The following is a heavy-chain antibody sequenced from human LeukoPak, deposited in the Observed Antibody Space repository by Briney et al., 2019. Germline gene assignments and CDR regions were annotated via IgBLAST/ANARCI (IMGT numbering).Heavy chain of an antibody. CDR3: ARDSRTTIFGVVSWWFDP. Sequence: SETLSLTCTVSGGSISSYYWSWIRQPPGKGLEWIGYIYYSGSTNYNPSLKRRVTISVDTSKNQFSLKLSSVTAADTAVYYCARDSRTTIFGVVSWWFDPWGQGTLVTVSS. J-gene: IGHJ5*02. D-gene: IGHD3-3*01. CDR2: IYYSGST. V-gene: IGHV4-59*01. CDR1: GGSISSYY.